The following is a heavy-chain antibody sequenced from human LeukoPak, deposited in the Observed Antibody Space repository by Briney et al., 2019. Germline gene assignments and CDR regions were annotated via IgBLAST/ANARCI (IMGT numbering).Heavy chain of an antibody. V-gene: IGHV4-61*02. J-gene: IGHJ4*02. D-gene: IGHD2-15*01. CDR2: IYSNENT. CDR3: ARGGTTPYYFDD. CDR1: GGSINNRNYY. Sequence: SETLSLTCSVSGGSINNRNYYWSWIRQPAGKGLEWIGRIYSNENTNYNPSLKSRVTMSVDTSKNQFSLKLSSVTAADTAVYYCARGGTTPYYFDDWGQGTLVTVSS.